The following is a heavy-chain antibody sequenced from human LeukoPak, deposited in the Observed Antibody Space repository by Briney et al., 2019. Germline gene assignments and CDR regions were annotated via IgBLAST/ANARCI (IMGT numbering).Heavy chain of an antibody. D-gene: IGHD1-26*01. J-gene: IGHJ4*02. CDR2: INPSGGST. Sequence: ASVKVSCKASGYTFTSYYMHWVRQAPGQGLEWMGIINPSGGSTSYAQKFQGRVTMTRDMSTSTVYMELSSLRSEDTAVHYCARGSFLRSGSYLEPSDYWGQGTLVTVSS. CDR3: ARGSFLRSGSYLEPSDY. CDR1: GYTFTSYY. V-gene: IGHV1-46*01.